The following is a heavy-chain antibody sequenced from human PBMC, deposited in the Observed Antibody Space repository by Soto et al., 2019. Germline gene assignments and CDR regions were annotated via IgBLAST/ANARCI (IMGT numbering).Heavy chain of an antibody. CDR3: ARGAYFVVVPANSGWFDP. J-gene: IGHJ5*02. V-gene: IGHV1-69*02. CDR1: GGTFSSYT. CDR2: IIPILGIA. Sequence: GASVKVSCKASGGTFSSYTISWVRQAPGQGLEWMGRIIPILGIANYAQKFQGRVTITADKSTSTAYMELSSLRSEDTAVYYCARGAYFVVVPANSGWFDPWGQGTLVTVSS. D-gene: IGHD2-2*01.